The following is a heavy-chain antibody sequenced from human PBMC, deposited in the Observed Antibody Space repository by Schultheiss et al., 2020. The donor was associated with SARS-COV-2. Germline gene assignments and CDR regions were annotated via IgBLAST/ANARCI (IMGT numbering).Heavy chain of an antibody. D-gene: IGHD3-10*01. V-gene: IGHV1-18*01. CDR3: ARELGGSGMCY. CDR2: ISAYNGNT. J-gene: IGHJ4*02. Sequence: ASVKVSCKASGYTFTNYGISWVRQAPGQGLEWMGWISAYNGNTNSAQNLQDRVTMTTDTSTSTAYMELRSLRSDDTAVYYCARELGGSGMCYWGQGTLVTVSS. CDR1: GYTFTNYG.